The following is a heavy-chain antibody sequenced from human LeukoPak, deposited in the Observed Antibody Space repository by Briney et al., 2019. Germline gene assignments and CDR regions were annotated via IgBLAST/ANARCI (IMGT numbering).Heavy chain of an antibody. CDR1: GFTFRDYY. V-gene: IGHV3-11*01. D-gene: IGHD1-26*01. Sequence: GGSLRLSCAASGFTFRDYYMNWIRQAPGKGLEWISFISNSGDTVYYADSVKGRFTMSRDNAKNSLYLQMNSLRAEDTAVYYCARKLSGCYFDYWGQGTLVTVSS. CDR2: ISNSGDTV. J-gene: IGHJ4*02. CDR3: ARKLSGCYFDY.